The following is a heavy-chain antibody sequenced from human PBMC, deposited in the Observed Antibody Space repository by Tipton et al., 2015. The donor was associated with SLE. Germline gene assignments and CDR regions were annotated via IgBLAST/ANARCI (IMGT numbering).Heavy chain of an antibody. CDR2: IYYRGNT. D-gene: IGHD3-10*01. V-gene: IGHV4-59*01. Sequence: LRLSCTVSGGSTTTYYWSWIRQPPGKGLEWIGFIYYRGNTNYNPSLKSRVTISVDTSKNQFSLKLSSVTAADTAVYYCARGFRADLWGQGTMVTVSS. CDR1: GGSTTTYY. CDR3: ARGFRADL. J-gene: IGHJ3*01.